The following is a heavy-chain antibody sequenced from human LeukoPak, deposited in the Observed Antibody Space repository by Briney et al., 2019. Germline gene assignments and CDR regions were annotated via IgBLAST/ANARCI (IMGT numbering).Heavy chain of an antibody. CDR1: GFTFRNHA. CDR2: VSDDGSSK. CDR3: ARGHSGSYWLIDY. V-gene: IGHV3-30-3*01. Sequence: GRSLRLSCAASGFTFRNHAIHWVRQAPGKGLEWVAVVSDDGSSKYYAGSVKGRFIISRDNSKNTLYLQMNSLRAEETAVYFCARGHSGSYWLIDYWGQGTLVIVSS. D-gene: IGHD1-26*01. J-gene: IGHJ4*02.